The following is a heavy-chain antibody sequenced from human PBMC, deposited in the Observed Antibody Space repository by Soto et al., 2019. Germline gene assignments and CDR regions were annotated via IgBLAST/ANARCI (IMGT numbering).Heavy chain of an antibody. V-gene: IGHV4-39*01. Sequence: SENLRHPNSVSGGTLSRRSYYWGWIRQPPGKGLEWIGSIYYSGSTYYNPSLESRVTISVDTSKNQFSLKLSSVTAADTSVYYCARQSRFLNGMAVCGQGTTVT. CDR3: ARQSRFLNGMAV. J-gene: IGHJ6*02. CDR2: IYYSGST. CDR1: GGTLSRRSYY. D-gene: IGHD3-3*01.